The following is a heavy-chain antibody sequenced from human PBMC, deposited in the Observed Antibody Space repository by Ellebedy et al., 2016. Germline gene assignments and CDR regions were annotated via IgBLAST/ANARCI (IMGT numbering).Heavy chain of an antibody. Sequence: ASVKVSXKASGYTFTSYGISWVRQAPGQGLEWMGWISAYNGNTNYAQKLQGRVTMTTDTSTSTAYMELRSLRSDDTAVYYCAREITPGTPTDYWGQGTLVTVSS. CDR3: AREITPGTPTDY. CDR2: ISAYNGNT. J-gene: IGHJ4*02. V-gene: IGHV1-18*01. CDR1: GYTFTSYG. D-gene: IGHD1-14*01.